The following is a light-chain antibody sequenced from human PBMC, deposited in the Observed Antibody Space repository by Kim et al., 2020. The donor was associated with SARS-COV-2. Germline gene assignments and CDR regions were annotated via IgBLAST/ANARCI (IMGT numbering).Light chain of an antibody. CDR1: NIGSKN. Sequence: SVARGQTAGITCGGKNIGSKNVHWYQQKPGQAPVLVIYRDSNRPSGIPERFSGSNSGNTATLTISRAQAGDEADYYCQVWDSSTVVFGGGTQLTVL. J-gene: IGLJ2*01. CDR3: QVWDSSTVV. V-gene: IGLV3-9*01. CDR2: RDS.